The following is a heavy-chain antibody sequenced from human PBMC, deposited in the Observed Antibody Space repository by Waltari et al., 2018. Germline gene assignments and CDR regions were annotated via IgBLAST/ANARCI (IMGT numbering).Heavy chain of an antibody. J-gene: IGHJ3*02. CDR3: ARDYYYDSTGYYRPNDAVDI. Sequence: EVQLVESGGGLVKPGGSLRLSCAASGFTFSGYSMNWVRQAPGKGLEWVSSISSSSGYIYYADSVKGRFSISRDNAKKSLSLQMNSLRAEDTAVYYCARDYYYDSTGYYRPNDAVDIWGQGTMVTVSS. CDR2: ISSSSGYI. CDR1: GFTFSGYS. D-gene: IGHD3-22*01. V-gene: IGHV3-21*01.